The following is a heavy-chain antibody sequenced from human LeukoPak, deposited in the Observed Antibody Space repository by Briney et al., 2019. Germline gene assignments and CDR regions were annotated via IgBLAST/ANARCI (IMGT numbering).Heavy chain of an antibody. Sequence: GGSLRLSCAASGFTFSNYSMNWVRQAPGKGLEWVSSISSSSTYIYYADSVKGRFTISRDNSKNTIYLQMNSLRAEDTALYYCAKAAAAPGFDFWGQGTLVTVSS. CDR3: AKAAAAPGFDF. CDR2: ISSSSTYI. CDR1: GFTFSNYS. V-gene: IGHV3-21*04. J-gene: IGHJ4*02. D-gene: IGHD6-13*01.